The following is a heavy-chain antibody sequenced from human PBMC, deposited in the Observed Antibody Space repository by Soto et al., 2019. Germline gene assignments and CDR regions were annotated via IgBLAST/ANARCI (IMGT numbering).Heavy chain of an antibody. CDR3: ARSLRGYSGYSGY. J-gene: IGHJ4*02. V-gene: IGHV3-11*05. CDR1: GFTFSDYY. Sequence: QVQLVESGGGLVKPGGCLRLSCAASGFTFSDYYMSWIRQAPGKGLEWVSYISSSGSDTNNADSVKGRFTVSRDNAKNSLYLQMNSLRAEDTAVYYCARSLRGYSGYSGYWGQGTLVTVSS. D-gene: IGHD5-12*01. CDR2: ISSSGSDT.